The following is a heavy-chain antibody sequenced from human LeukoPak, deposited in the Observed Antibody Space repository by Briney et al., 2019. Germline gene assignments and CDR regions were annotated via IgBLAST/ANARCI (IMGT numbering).Heavy chain of an antibody. CDR2: IYPGDSDT. D-gene: IGHD1-26*01. CDR3: ARHSSGGSYYFDY. V-gene: IGHV5-51*01. CDR1: GYSFTYYW. Sequence: GESLKISCKGSGYSFTYYWIVWVRRMPGKGLEWMGIIYPGDSDTRYSPSFQGQVTISADKSISTAYLQWSSLKASDTAMYYCARHSSGGSYYFDYWGQGTLVTVSS. J-gene: IGHJ4*02.